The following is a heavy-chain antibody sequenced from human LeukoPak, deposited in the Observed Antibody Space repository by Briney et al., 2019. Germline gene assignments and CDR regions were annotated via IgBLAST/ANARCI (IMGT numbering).Heavy chain of an antibody. J-gene: IGHJ3*02. V-gene: IGHV3-23*05. Sequence: GGSLRLSCAASGFIFRNYPMNWVRRAPGKGLEWVSVLNPSGSSTYYADSVEGRFTISRDNAKNTLYLQMTSLRGEDSAVYYCARGGKGPGTFDIWGQGTMVTHSS. CDR1: GFIFRNYP. CDR2: LNPSGSST. D-gene: IGHD6-25*01. CDR3: ARGGKGPGTFDI.